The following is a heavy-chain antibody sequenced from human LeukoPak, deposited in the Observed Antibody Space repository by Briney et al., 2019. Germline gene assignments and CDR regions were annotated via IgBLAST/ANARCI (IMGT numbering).Heavy chain of an antibody. CDR1: GFTFSNHW. Sequence: PGGSLRLSCAASGFTFSNHWMTWVRQAPGKGLEWVANIKQDGSETYYVDSVKGRFTISRDNSKNSLYLQMNSLRAEDTAVYYCAKRIQSAMAMGYWGQGTLVTVSS. J-gene: IGHJ4*02. D-gene: IGHD5-18*01. CDR3: AKRIQSAMAMGY. V-gene: IGHV3-7*03. CDR2: IKQDGSET.